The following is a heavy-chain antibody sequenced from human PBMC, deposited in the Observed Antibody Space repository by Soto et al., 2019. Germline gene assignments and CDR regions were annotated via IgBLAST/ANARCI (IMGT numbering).Heavy chain of an antibody. Sequence: QVTLKESGPVLVKPTETLTLTCSVSGFSLSKARMGVSWIRQPPGKALEWLAHIFWNDERSYNTSLKSRLTISGDTSKSPVVLTTTTVDPVDTGTYFCARALREGLPIYYFDSWGQGTLVTVSS. CDR2: IFWNDER. CDR3: ARALREGLPIYYFDS. D-gene: IGHD1-26*01. CDR1: GFSLSKARMG. J-gene: IGHJ4*02. V-gene: IGHV2-26*01.